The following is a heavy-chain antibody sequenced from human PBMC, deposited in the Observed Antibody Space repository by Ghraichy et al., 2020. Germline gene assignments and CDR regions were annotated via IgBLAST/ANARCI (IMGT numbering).Heavy chain of an antibody. CDR2: ISGSGGST. CDR3: ATAHRVQGVINVRYYYYCMDV. J-gene: IGHJ6*03. CDR1: GFTFSSYA. V-gene: IGHV3-23*01. Sequence: GGSLRLSCAASGFTFSSYAMSWVRQAPGKGLVWVSAISGSGGSTYYADSVKGRFTISRDNSKNTLYLQMNSLRAEDMAVYYCATAHRVQGVINVRYYYYCMDVWGKGTTLTVSS. D-gene: IGHD3-10*01.